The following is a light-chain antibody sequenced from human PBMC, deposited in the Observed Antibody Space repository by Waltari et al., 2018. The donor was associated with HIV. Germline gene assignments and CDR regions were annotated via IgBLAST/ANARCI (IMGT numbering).Light chain of an antibody. CDR2: LGS. CDR1: QSLLHSDGSSY. Sequence: DIVMTQSPLSLPVTPGEPASISCSSSQSLLHSDGSSYLDWYLQKLGQSPHLLIYLGSNRASGVPDRFSGSGSGTDFTLRINRVEAEDVGVYYCMQALQTPRTFGQGTKLEIK. J-gene: IGKJ2*01. CDR3: MQALQTPRT. V-gene: IGKV2-28*01.